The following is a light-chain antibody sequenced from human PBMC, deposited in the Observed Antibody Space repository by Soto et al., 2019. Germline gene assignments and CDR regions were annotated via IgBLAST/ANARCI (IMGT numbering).Light chain of an antibody. CDR1: QSVSSY. J-gene: IGKJ5*01. Sequence: EIVLTHSPATLSLSPWGRATLSCRASQSVSSYLAWYQQKPGQAPRLLIYDASNRATGIPARFSGSGSGTDFTLTISSLVPEDFAVYYCQQRSNWPITFGQGTRLEIK. V-gene: IGKV3-11*01. CDR3: QQRSNWPIT. CDR2: DAS.